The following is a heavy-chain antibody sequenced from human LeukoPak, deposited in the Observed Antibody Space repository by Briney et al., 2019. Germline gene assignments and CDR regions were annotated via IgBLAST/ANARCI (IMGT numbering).Heavy chain of an antibody. CDR2: INTYNGNT. CDR3: ARGRGYSGYEFDY. J-gene: IGHJ4*02. V-gene: IGHV1-18*03. D-gene: IGHD5-12*01. CDR1: GYIFTSYG. Sequence: ASVKVSCKASGYIFTSYGISWVRQAPGQGLEWMGWINTYNGNTKFAQKLQGRVTMTTDTSASTAYMELSSLRSEDMAVYYCARGRGYSGYEFDYWGQGTLVTVSS.